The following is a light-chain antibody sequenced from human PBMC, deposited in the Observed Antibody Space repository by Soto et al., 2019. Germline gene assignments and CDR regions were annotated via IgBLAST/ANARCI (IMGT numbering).Light chain of an antibody. CDR3: QQYYSTPWT. J-gene: IGKJ1*01. Sequence: EIVMAQFPETLAVSVGERATIKCRSSQSLLHSSDNRNYLTWYQQKPGQPPKLLISWASTRHSGVPDRFSGSGSGTDFTLTITSLQAEDVAVYYCQQYYSTPWTFGQGTKVEIK. CDR2: WAS. CDR1: QSLLHSSDNRNY. V-gene: IGKV4-1*01.